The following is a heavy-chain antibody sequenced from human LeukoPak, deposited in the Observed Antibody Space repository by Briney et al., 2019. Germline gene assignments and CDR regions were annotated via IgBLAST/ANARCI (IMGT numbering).Heavy chain of an antibody. CDR2: IVVGSGIT. D-gene: IGHD3-22*01. CDR3: AAASNYYDRSNYYSYAMDV. V-gene: IGHV1-58*01. Sequence: GASGKVSCKAAGSTFTTSAVQRVRQARGPRLEWEGGIVVGSGITNYAQKFQERVTITRDMSTSTVYMDLSSQRSEDTDVYYCAAASNYYDRSNYYSYAMDVWGQGTTVTVS. J-gene: IGHJ6*02. CDR1: GSTFTTSA.